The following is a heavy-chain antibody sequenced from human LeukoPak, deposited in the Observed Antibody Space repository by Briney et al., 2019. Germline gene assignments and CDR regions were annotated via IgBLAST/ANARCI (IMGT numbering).Heavy chain of an antibody. V-gene: IGHV4-39*01. CDR1: GGSISSSSHY. J-gene: IGHJ4*02. Sequence: PSETLSLTCTVSGGSISSSSHYWGWIRQPPGKGLEWIGSIYYSGSTYYNPSLKSRVTISVDTSKNQFSLKLSSVTAADTAVYYCASHSSGWYVTDYWGQGTLVTVSS. CDR3: ASHSSGWYVTDY. D-gene: IGHD6-19*01. CDR2: IYYSGST.